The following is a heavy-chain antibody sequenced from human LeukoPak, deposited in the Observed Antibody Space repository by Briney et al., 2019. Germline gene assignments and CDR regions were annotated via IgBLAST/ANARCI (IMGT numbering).Heavy chain of an antibody. J-gene: IGHJ4*02. CDR2: IYYSGST. D-gene: IGHD5-24*01. Sequence: SETLSLTCTASGGSISSYYWSWIRQPPGKGLEWIGYIYYSGSTNYNPSLKSRVTISVDTSKNQFSLKLSSVTAADTAVYYCARGARAGYNLEPFDYWGQGTLVTVSS. V-gene: IGHV4-59*08. CDR3: ARGARAGYNLEPFDY. CDR1: GGSISSYY.